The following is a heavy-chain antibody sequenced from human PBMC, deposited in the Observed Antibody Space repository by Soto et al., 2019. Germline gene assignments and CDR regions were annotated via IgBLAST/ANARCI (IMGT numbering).Heavy chain of an antibody. CDR3: ARAKNGSGSYLDY. CDR2: IYSGGST. J-gene: IGHJ4*02. D-gene: IGHD3-10*01. CDR1: GFTVSSKY. Sequence: GGSLRLSCAASGFTVSSKYMSWVRQAPGKGLEWVSVIYSGGSTYYADSVKGRFTISRDNSKNTLFLQMNSLRAEDTAVYYCARAKNGSGSYLDYWGQGTLVTVSS. V-gene: IGHV3-53*01.